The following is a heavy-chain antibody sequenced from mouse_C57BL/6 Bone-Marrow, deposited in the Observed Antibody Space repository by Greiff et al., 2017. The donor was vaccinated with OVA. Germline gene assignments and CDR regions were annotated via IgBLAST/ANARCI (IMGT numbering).Heavy chain of an antibody. D-gene: IGHD1-1*01. CDR3: TLRRFAY. CDR1: GYTFTSYG. CDR2: IYPRSGNT. J-gene: IGHJ3*01. V-gene: IGHV1-81*01. Sequence: QVHVKQSGAELARPGASVKLSCKASGYTFTSYGISWVKQRTGQGLEWIGEIYPRSGNTYYNEKFKGKATLTADKSSSTAYMELRSLTSEDSAVYFCTLRRFAYWGQGTLVTVSA.